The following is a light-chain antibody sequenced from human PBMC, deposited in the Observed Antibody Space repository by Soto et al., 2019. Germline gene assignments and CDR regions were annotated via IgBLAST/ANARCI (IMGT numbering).Light chain of an antibody. CDR2: GVS. CDR3: QHLHWA. J-gene: IGKJ1*01. CDR1: QEISGY. V-gene: IGKV1-9*01. Sequence: IHLTQSPSSLSASVGDRVTITCRASQEISGYLAWYQQTPGKAPKLLIYGVSTLQDGVSSRFSGRGSATDFSLTISSLQPEDFATYYCQHLHWAFGPGT.